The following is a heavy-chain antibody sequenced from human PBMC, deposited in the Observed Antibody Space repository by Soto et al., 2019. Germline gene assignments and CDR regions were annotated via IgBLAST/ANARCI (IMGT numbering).Heavy chain of an antibody. V-gene: IGHV2-5*01. Sequence: SGPTLVNPTQTLTLTCTFSGFSLTTSGEGVGWIRQPPGKALEWLALIYWNDDRRYSPSLKSRLTITKDTSKNQVVLTMTNMDPVDTATSYCAHRQERDPYDSSFYYRDYWGQGPRVTVSS. CDR1: GFSLTTSGEG. CDR2: IYWNDDR. D-gene: IGHD3-22*01. J-gene: IGHJ4*02. CDR3: AHRQERDPYDSSFYYRDY.